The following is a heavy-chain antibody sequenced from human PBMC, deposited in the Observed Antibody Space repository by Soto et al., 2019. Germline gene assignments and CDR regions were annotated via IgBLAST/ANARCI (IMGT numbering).Heavy chain of an antibody. CDR1: GFTFSSYG. CDR3: AKDNKRWLLYFDY. V-gene: IGHV3-30*18. CDR2: ISYDGSNK. Sequence: GGSLRLSCAASGFTFSSYGMHWVRQAPGKGLEWVAVISYDGSNKYYADSVKGRFTISRDNSKNTLYLQMNSLRAEDTAVYYCAKDNKRWLLYFDYWGQGTLVTVSS. D-gene: IGHD1-26*01. J-gene: IGHJ4*02.